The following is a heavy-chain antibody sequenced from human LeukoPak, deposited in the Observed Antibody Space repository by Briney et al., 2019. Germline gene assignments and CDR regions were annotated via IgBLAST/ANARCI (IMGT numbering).Heavy chain of an antibody. J-gene: IGHJ4*02. CDR1: GFMFNTSF. Sequence: GGSLRLSCVASGFMFNTSFMNWVRQAPGKGLEWVSSISSSSSYIYYADSVKGRFTISRDNAKNSLYLQMNSLRAEDTAVYFCAKGPTSHYDSFAHDYWGQGTLVTVSS. CDR3: AKGPTSHYDSFAHDY. D-gene: IGHD3-22*01. CDR2: ISSSSSYI. V-gene: IGHV3-21*01.